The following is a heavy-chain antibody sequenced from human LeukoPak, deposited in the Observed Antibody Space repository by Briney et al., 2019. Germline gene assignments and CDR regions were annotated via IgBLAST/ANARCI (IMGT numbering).Heavy chain of an antibody. Sequence: PSETLSLTCAVSGGSISSSNWWSWVRQPPGKGLEWIGEIYHSGSTNYNPSLKSRVTMSVDKSKNQFSLKLSSVTAADTAVYYCARHGYYYYDSSGYPHPNWFDPWGQGTLVTVSS. CDR2: IYHSGST. CDR3: ARHGYYYYDSSGYPHPNWFDP. V-gene: IGHV4-4*02. D-gene: IGHD3-22*01. J-gene: IGHJ5*02. CDR1: GGSISSSNW.